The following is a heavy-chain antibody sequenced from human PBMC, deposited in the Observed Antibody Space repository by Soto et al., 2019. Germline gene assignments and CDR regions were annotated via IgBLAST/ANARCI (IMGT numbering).Heavy chain of an antibody. CDR1: GFTFSSYS. CDR2: ISSSSSYI. Sequence: EVQLVESGGGLVKPGGSLRLSCAASGFTFSSYSMNWVRQAPGKGLEWASSISSSSSYIYYADSVKGRFTISRDNAKNSLYLQMNSLRAEDTAVYYCARDYYDSSGYYPRPFDYWGQGTLVTVSS. V-gene: IGHV3-21*01. CDR3: ARDYYDSSGYYPRPFDY. D-gene: IGHD3-22*01. J-gene: IGHJ4*02.